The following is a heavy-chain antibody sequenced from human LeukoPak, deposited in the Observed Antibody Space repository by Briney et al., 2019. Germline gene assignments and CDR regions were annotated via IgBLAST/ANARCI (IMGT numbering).Heavy chain of an antibody. Sequence: GGSLRLSCAVSGFTFSDNWMSWVRQAPGKGLEWVANIKEDGSEKNYVDSVKGRFTISRDNAKNSLYLQMNSLRAEDTAVYYCARYFRADSGNYYRSFDYWGQGTLVTVSS. V-gene: IGHV3-7*05. D-gene: IGHD1-26*01. J-gene: IGHJ4*02. CDR2: IKEDGSEK. CDR1: GFTFSDNW. CDR3: ARYFRADSGNYYRSFDY.